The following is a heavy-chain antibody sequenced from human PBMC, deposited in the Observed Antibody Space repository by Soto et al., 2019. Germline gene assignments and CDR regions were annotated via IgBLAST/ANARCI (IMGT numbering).Heavy chain of an antibody. V-gene: IGHV3-15*07. J-gene: IGHJ4*02. Sequence: EVQLVESGGGLVKPGGSLRLSCAASGFTFSNAWMNWVRQAPGKGLEWVGRIKSKTDGGTTDYAAPVKGRFTISRDDSKNTLDLQMNSLKTEDTAVYYCTTDRLVRLVGGFDYWGQGTLVTVSS. CDR2: IKSKTDGGTT. D-gene: IGHD1-26*01. CDR1: GFTFSNAW. CDR3: TTDRLVRLVGGFDY.